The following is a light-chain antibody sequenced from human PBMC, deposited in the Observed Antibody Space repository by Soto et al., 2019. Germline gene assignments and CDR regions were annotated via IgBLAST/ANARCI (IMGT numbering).Light chain of an antibody. V-gene: IGKV1-5*01. J-gene: IGKJ4*01. CDR2: AAS. CDR3: QHYNTRSIA. CDR1: ENIFKY. Sequence: DIQMIQSPATLSASVGDRITITCRASENIFKYVAWYQQTSGSAPNLLIYAASDLESGVPSRFSGSGSGTEFSLNIDNLQPNDSATYYCQHYNTRSIAFGGGTKVDVK.